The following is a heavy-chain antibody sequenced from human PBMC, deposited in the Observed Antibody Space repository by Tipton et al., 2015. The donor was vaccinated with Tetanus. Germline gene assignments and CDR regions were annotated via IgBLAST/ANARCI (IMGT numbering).Heavy chain of an antibody. CDR3: ARGGIAAAGGGLDY. V-gene: IGHV4-59*01. J-gene: IGHJ4*02. CDR2: IYYSGST. Sequence: LRLSCTVSGGSISSYYWSWIRQPPGKGLEWIGYIYYSGSTNYNPSLKSRVTISVDTSKNQFSLKLSSVTAADTAVYYWARGGIAAAGGGLDYWGQGTLVTVSS. CDR1: GGSISSYY. D-gene: IGHD6-13*01.